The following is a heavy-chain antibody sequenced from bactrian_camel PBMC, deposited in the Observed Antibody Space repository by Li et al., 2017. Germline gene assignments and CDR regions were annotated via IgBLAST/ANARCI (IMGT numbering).Heavy chain of an antibody. CDR3: ARWWSD. D-gene: IGHD7*01. Sequence: QLVESGGGLVRPGGSLRLSCVASGFQFSTYWMFWVRQGPGKGLEWVSSIYSDGSSTYYADSVKGRFTTSRDNANNALYLQLNSLRTEDTAMYYCARWWSDWGQGTQVTVS. CDR1: GFQFSTYW. V-gene: IGHV3S6*01. J-gene: IGHJ4*01. CDR2: IYSDGSST.